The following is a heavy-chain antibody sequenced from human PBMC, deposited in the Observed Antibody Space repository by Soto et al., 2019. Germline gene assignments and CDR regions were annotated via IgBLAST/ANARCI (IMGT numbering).Heavy chain of an antibody. Sequence: PGGSLRLSCAASGFNVNSDYMNWVRQTPGKGLEWVASIYSGETTYYADSVRGRFTISSDESKNTLYFQLSSLRIEDTAVYYCTRDGRGLGRLSLFEYWGQGVLVTVSS. CDR2: IYSGETT. D-gene: IGHD2-21*02. J-gene: IGHJ4*02. CDR3: TRDGRGLGRLSLFEY. CDR1: GFNVNSDY. V-gene: IGHV3-53*01.